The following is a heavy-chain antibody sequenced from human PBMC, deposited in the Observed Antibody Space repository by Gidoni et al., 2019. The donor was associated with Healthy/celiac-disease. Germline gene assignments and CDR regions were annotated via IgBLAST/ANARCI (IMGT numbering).Heavy chain of an antibody. J-gene: IGHJ5*02. CDR2: ISYDGSNK. D-gene: IGHD3-22*01. CDR3: ARDAYYYDSSGYYPYGFDP. V-gene: IGHV3-30-3*01. Sequence: QVQLVESGGGVVQPGRSLRLPCAASGFTLSSYPMHWVRQAPRKGLEWVEVISYDGSNKYYADSVKGRFTISRDNSKNTLYLQMNSLRAEDTAVYYCARDAYYYDSSGYYPYGFDPWGQGTLVTVSS. CDR1: GFTLSSYP.